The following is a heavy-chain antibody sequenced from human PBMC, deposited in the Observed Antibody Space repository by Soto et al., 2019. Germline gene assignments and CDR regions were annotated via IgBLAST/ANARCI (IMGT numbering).Heavy chain of an antibody. D-gene: IGHD4-4*01. CDR2: MCDSGST. CDR3: ASRDYRYTFNI. Sequence: SGALAPPCTVSRGSITCGEICWIMIRQHPGEGLEFSCYMCDSGSTNNNPSRKSRVAISIVPSKNQFSLTLSLGTAADTAVYYCASRDYRYTFNIWGQGTRVTV. V-gene: IGHV4-31*03. CDR1: RGSITCGEIC. J-gene: IGHJ3*02.